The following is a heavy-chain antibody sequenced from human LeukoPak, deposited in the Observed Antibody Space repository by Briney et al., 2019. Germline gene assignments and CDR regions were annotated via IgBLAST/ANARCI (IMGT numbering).Heavy chain of an antibody. J-gene: IGHJ4*02. CDR2: ISYDGSNK. Sequence: GGSLRLSCAASGFTFSSYEMNWVRQAPGKGLEWVAVISYDGSNKYYADSVKGRFTISRDNSKNTLYLQMNSLRAEDTAVYYCAKDRGGYSGYDPDYWGQGTLVTVSS. CDR1: GFTFSSYE. CDR3: AKDRGGYSGYDPDY. V-gene: IGHV3-30*18. D-gene: IGHD5-12*01.